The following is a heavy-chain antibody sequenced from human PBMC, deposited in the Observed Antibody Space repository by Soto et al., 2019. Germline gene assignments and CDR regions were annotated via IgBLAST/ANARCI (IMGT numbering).Heavy chain of an antibody. V-gene: IGHV3-30-3*01. D-gene: IGHD2-15*01. J-gene: IGHJ4*02. Sequence: GGSLRLSCAASGFTFSSYAMHWVRQAPGKGLGWVAVISYDGSNKYYADSVKGRFTISRDNSKNTLYLQMNSLRAEDTAVYYCARVRGVVVAANAFDYWGQGTLVTVSS. CDR3: ARVRGVVVAANAFDY. CDR1: GFTFSSYA. CDR2: ISYDGSNK.